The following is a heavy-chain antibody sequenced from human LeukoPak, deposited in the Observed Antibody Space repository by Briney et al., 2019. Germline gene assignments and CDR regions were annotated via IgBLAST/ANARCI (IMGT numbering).Heavy chain of an antibody. J-gene: IGHJ4*02. CDR3: ARGDPRTYYDFWSGYSFDY. CDR1: GGSISSYY. Sequence: SETLSLTCTVSGGSISSYYWSWIRQPPGKGLEWIGYIYYSGSTNYIPSLKSRVTISVDTSKNQFSLKLSSVTAADTAVYYCARGDPRTYYDFWSGYSFDYWGQGTLVTVSS. V-gene: IGHV4-59*01. CDR2: IYYSGST. D-gene: IGHD3-3*01.